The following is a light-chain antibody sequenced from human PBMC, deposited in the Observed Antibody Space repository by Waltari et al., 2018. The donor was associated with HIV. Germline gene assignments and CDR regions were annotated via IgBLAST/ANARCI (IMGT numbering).Light chain of an antibody. CDR2: WAS. CDR3: QQYYSTPWT. Sequence: IVMTQSPDSLAVSLGERATLNCQSSQSVLYNSNNKNYLAWYQQKPGQPPTLLIYWASTRESGVPDRFSGSGSGTDFTLTISSLQAEDVALYYCQQYYSTPWTFGQGTKVEIK. J-gene: IGKJ1*01. CDR1: QSVLYNSNNKNY. V-gene: IGKV4-1*01.